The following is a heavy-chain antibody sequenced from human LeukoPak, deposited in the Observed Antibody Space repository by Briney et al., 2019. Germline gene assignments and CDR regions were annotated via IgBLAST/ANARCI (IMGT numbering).Heavy chain of an antibody. CDR2: VYPSASTS. D-gene: IGHD3-16*01. V-gene: IGHV1-46*03. J-gene: IGHJ4*02. CDR3: VREYHGGYFDF. Sequence: GASVKVSCKASGYIFTSYYMHWVRQAPGQGLEWLGVVYPSASTSDPAQRFRARITLSDDTSTSTAYMELRSLKSEDTAIYFCVREYHGGYFDFWGQGTLVTVSS. CDR1: GYIFTSYY.